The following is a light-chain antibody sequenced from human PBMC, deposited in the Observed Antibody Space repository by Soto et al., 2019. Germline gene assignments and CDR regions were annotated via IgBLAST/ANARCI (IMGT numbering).Light chain of an antibody. CDR3: QQYDNWPWT. Sequence: EMVMTQSPAILSVSPGESATLSCRASQSVNSNYLAWYQQHPGQPPRLLIYGISTRAPGFPARFSGSGSGTDFTLTISSLQSEDFAVYYCQQYDNWPWTFGQGTKVDIK. CDR1: QSVNSN. CDR2: GIS. V-gene: IGKV3-15*01. J-gene: IGKJ1*01.